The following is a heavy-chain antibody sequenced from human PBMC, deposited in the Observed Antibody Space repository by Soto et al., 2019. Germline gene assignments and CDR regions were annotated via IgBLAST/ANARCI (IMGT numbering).Heavy chain of an antibody. Sequence: ASVKVSCKVSGYPLTELSMHWVRQAPGKGLEWMGGFDPEDGETIYAQKFQGRVTMTEDTSTDTAYMELSSLRSEDTAVYYCATRAWNGGSYFDYWGQGTMVTVSS. V-gene: IGHV1-24*01. J-gene: IGHJ4*02. CDR3: ATRAWNGGSYFDY. CDR1: GYPLTELS. D-gene: IGHD1-26*01. CDR2: FDPEDGET.